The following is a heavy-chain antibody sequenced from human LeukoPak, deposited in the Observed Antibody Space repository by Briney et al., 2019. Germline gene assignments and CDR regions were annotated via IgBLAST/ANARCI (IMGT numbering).Heavy chain of an antibody. V-gene: IGHV3-49*04. D-gene: IGHD6-19*01. CDR3: TRTRGIAVAGTRDY. CDR2: IRRKGYGGTT. Sequence: GGSLRLSCTASGFTFGDYAMNCVRQAPGKGRECVGFIRRKGYGGTTEYAASVKGRFTISRDDSKSIAYLQMNSLKTEDKAVYYCTRTRGIAVAGTRDYWGQGTLVTVSS. J-gene: IGHJ4*02. CDR1: GFTFGDYA.